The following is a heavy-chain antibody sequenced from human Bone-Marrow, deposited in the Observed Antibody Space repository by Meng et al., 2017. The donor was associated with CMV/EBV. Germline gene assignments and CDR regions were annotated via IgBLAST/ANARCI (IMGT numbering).Heavy chain of an antibody. Sequence: GESLKISCAASGFTFSSYEMNWVRQAPGKGLEWVSVIYSGGSTYYADSVKGRFTISRDNSKNTVYLQMNSLRAEDTAVYYCANRYSGYEDVWYFDYWGQGTRVTVSS. D-gene: IGHD5-12*01. J-gene: IGHJ4*02. CDR3: ANRYSGYEDVWYFDY. CDR1: GFTFSSYE. CDR2: IYSGGST. V-gene: IGHV3-66*02.